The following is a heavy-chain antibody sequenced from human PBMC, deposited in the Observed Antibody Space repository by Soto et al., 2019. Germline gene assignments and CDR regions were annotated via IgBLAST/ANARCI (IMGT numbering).Heavy chain of an antibody. J-gene: IGHJ2*01. Sequence: QVQLVESGGGVVQPGRSLRLSCAASGFTFSSYAMHWVRQAPGKGLEWVAVISYDGSNKYYADSVKGRFTISRDNSKNPLYLQMNSLRAEDTAVYYCARPLWRDDYNWGYFDLWGRGTLVTVS. CDR1: GFTFSSYA. CDR3: ARPLWRDDYNWGYFDL. V-gene: IGHV3-30-3*01. CDR2: ISYDGSNK. D-gene: IGHD4-4*01.